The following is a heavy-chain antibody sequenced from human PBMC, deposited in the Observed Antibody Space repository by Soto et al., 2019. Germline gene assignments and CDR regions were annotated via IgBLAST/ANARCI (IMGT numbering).Heavy chain of an antibody. D-gene: IGHD6-6*01. Sequence: SLRLSCAASGFTFSCYAMSWVRQAPGKGLEWVSAISGSGGSTYYADSVKGRFTISRDNSKNTLYLQMNSLRAEDTAVYYCAKGSTIAARYDRLDYWGQGTLVTVSS. J-gene: IGHJ4*02. V-gene: IGHV3-23*01. CDR1: GFTFSCYA. CDR3: AKGSTIAARYDRLDY. CDR2: ISGSGGST.